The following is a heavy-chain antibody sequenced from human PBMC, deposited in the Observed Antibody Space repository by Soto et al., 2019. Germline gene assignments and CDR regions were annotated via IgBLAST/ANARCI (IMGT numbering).Heavy chain of an antibody. D-gene: IGHD3-9*01. V-gene: IGHV1-2*02. CDR3: AKDGNPIPYLTGYYRLGWFDP. J-gene: IGHJ5*02. CDR1: GYTFTGHY. CDR2: IGPETGAT. Sequence: ASVKVSCKASGYTFTGHYIHWVRQAPEQGPEWMGEIGPETGATRYAQKFQGRVTMTRDMSITTVYMELNNLSPDDTAVYYCAKDGNPIPYLTGYYRLGWFDPWGQGTLVTVSS.